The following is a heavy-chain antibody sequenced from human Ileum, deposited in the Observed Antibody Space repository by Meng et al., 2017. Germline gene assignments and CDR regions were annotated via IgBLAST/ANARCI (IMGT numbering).Heavy chain of an antibody. CDR2: MSPNSGNT. Sequence: QVQLVQSEAEVRKPGASVKVSCRDPGYTFTSYDIHWVRQAPGQGLEWMGWMSPNSGNTGYSQNFQGRVTLTRSTPLRTVYMELSSLQSEDTAVYYCARVVSSGTFGDWFDPWGQGTLVTVSS. D-gene: IGHD3-10*01. J-gene: IGHJ5*02. CDR1: GYTFTSYD. CDR3: ARVVSSGTFGDWFDP. V-gene: IGHV1-8*01.